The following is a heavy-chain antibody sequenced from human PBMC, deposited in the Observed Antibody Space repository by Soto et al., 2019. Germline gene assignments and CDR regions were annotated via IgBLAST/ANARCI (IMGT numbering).Heavy chain of an antibody. CDR1: GGSISSSSYY. CDR2: LYYTGTT. D-gene: IGHD2-2*01. V-gene: IGHV4-39*01. J-gene: IGHJ5*02. Sequence: SETLSLTCSVSGGSISSSSYYFGWIRQPPGKGLEWIGSLYYTGTTNYNSSLKSRVTISADKSQNQFSLRLSSVTAADTDVYYCVAYCSRTHCYEWFDPWGQVTLVTVCS. CDR3: VAYCSRTHCYEWFDP.